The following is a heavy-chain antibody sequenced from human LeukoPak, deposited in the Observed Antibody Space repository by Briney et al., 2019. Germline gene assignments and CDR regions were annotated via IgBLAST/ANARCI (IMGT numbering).Heavy chain of an antibody. V-gene: IGHV4-34*01. J-gene: IGHJ5*02. CDR2: IHHSGSI. CDR3: ARGGYPDIVVVPAATGSSSSDWFDP. D-gene: IGHD2-2*01. CDR1: GGSFSGYY. Sequence: SETLSLTCAVYGGSFSGYYWSWIRQPPGKGLERIGEIHHSGSINYNPSLKSRVTISVDTSKNQFSLKLSSVTAADTAVYYCARGGYPDIVVVPAATGSSSSDWFDPWGQGTLVTVSS.